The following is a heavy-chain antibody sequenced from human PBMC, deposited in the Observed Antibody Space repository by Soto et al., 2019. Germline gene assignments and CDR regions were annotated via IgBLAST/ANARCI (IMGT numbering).Heavy chain of an antibody. Sequence: GSLRLSCAASGFTFSSYAMSWVRQAPGKGLEWVSAISGSGGSTYYADSVKGRFTISRDNSKNTLYLQMNSLRAEDTAVYYCAKDRQQLESYYYYGMDVWGQGTTVTVSS. D-gene: IGHD6-13*01. J-gene: IGHJ6*02. CDR1: GFTFSSYA. V-gene: IGHV3-23*01. CDR3: AKDRQQLESYYYYGMDV. CDR2: ISGSGGST.